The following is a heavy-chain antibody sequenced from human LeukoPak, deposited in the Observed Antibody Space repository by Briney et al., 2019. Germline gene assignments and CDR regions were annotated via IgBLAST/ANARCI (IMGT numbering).Heavy chain of an antibody. CDR3: ARGDRKQQLANYYYYGMDV. Sequence: SETLSLTCAVYGGSFSGYYLSWIRQPPGKGLEWIGEINHSGSTNYNPSLKSRVTISVDTSKNQFSLKLSSVTAADTAVYYCARGDRKQQLANYYYYGMDVWGQGTTVTVSS. CDR1: GGSFSGYY. J-gene: IGHJ6*02. CDR2: INHSGST. D-gene: IGHD6-13*01. V-gene: IGHV4-34*01.